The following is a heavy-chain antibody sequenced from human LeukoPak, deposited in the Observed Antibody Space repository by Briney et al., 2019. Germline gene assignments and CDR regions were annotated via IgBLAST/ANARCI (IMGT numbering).Heavy chain of an antibody. J-gene: IGHJ4*02. D-gene: IGHD2-8*02. Sequence: GGSLRLSCAASGFTFSDTWLSWVRQAPGKGPEWVGRIKSSADGGATDYAAPVKGRFTVSRDDSKDTLYLQMDSLKTEDTTVYYCSLRYCSGTSCPGYWGQGTLVTVSS. V-gene: IGHV3-15*01. CDR3: SLRYCSGTSCPGY. CDR2: IKSSADGGAT. CDR1: GFTFSDTW.